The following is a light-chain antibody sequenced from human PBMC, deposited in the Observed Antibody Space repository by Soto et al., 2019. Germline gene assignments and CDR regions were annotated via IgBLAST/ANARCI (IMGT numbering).Light chain of an antibody. Sequence: IVLTQSPGTLSLSPGERTTLFCRASQTVPSNYLAWYQHKPGQAPRLLIFGSSTRATGIPDRFSGGGSGTDFTLTISRLEPEDFAVYYCQHYGSLNTFGQGTRLEI. CDR1: QTVPSNY. V-gene: IGKV3-20*01. J-gene: IGKJ2*01. CDR2: GSS. CDR3: QHYGSLNT.